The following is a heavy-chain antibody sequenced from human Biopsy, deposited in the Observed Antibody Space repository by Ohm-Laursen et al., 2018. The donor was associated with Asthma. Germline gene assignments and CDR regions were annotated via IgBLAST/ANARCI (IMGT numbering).Heavy chain of an antibody. CDR2: ISSRGSNI. Sequence: SLRLSCAASGFTFRDYYMTWIRQAPGKGLEWVAYISSRGSNIFYADSVKGRFTISRDNAKKSLFLEMNSLTVEDTAVYFCARGYSTSWYFGYWGQGTLVIVSS. D-gene: IGHD6-13*01. CDR1: GFTFRDYY. J-gene: IGHJ4*02. CDR3: ARGYSTSWYFGY. V-gene: IGHV3-11*01.